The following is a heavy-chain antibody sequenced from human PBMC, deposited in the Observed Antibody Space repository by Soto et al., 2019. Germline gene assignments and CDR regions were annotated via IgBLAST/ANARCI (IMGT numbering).Heavy chain of an antibody. CDR3: AKGGTHFDY. V-gene: IGHV3-21*01. D-gene: IGHD1-1*01. CDR1: GFTFSSWT. J-gene: IGHJ4*02. CDR2: ISTSSTYI. Sequence: GGSLRLSCTVSGFTFSSWTMNWARQAPGKGLEWVSSISTSSTYIYYADSVKGRFTISRDNAKDSLYLNMNNLRADDTAVYYCAKGGTHFDYWGQGTLVTVSS.